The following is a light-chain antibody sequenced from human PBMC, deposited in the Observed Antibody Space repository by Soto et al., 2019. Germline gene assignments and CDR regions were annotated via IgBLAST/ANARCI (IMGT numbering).Light chain of an antibody. V-gene: IGKV1-5*03. CDR2: KAS. Sequence: DIQMTQSPSTLSASVGDRVTITCRASQSISSWLAWYQQKPGKAPKLLIYKASSSESGVPSRFSGSGSGTEFTLTISSLQPDDFATYYCQQYNSSFTFGGGTKVEIK. CDR1: QSISSW. J-gene: IGKJ4*01. CDR3: QQYNSSFT.